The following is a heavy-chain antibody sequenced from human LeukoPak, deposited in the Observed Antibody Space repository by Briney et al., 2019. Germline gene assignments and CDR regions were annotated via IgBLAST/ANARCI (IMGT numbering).Heavy chain of an antibody. Sequence: SETLSLTCTVSGASIRSGDYYWSWIRQPPGKGLEWIGYIYDSGSTYYNPSLKSRITISVDTSENRFSLKLSSVTATDTAVYYCARKENVYYYFDYWGQGTLVTVSS. CDR1: GASIRSGDYY. J-gene: IGHJ4*02. D-gene: IGHD3-10*01. CDR2: IYDSGST. CDR3: ARKENVYYYFDY. V-gene: IGHV4-30-4*01.